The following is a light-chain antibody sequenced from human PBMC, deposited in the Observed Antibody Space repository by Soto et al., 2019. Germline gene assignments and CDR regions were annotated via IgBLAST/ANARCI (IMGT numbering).Light chain of an antibody. CDR3: QQYKSGTPWT. Sequence: DIQMTQSPSTLSASVGDRVTITCRASQSVGNLLAWYQQKPGQAPNLLIYDASYLEPGVTSRFSGRGSGTDFSLTISSLQPDDFGTYYCQQYKSGTPWTFGQGTKVDIK. J-gene: IGKJ1*01. CDR1: QSVGNL. V-gene: IGKV1-5*01. CDR2: DAS.